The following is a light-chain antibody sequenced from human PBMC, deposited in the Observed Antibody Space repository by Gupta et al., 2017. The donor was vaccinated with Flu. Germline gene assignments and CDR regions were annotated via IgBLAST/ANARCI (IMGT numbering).Light chain of an antibody. CDR2: EAS. J-gene: IGKJ1*01. V-gene: IGKV3-11*01. CDR3: HQTSL. CDR1: QSVSRS. Sequence: LTQSPATLSLSPGERATRDCRDSQSVSRSLAWDQHKPGQAPRLRIYEASNRATGIQDRFSGSGSGTDFTRTSSSIETDDCEGYYGHQTSLFGQGTRVEIK.